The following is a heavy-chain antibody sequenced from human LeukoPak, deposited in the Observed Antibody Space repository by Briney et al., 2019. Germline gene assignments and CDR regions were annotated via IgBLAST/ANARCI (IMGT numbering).Heavy chain of an antibody. CDR2: INHSGST. CDR1: GGSLSGYY. D-gene: IGHD4-17*01. V-gene: IGHV4-34*01. CDR3: AIADYGDYGARIDYYGMDV. J-gene: IGHJ6*02. Sequence: SETLSLTCAVYGGSLSGYYWSWIRQPPGKGLEWIGEINHSGSTNYNPSLKSRVTISVDTSKNQFSLKLSSVTAADTAVYYCAIADYGDYGARIDYYGMDVWGQGTTVTVSS.